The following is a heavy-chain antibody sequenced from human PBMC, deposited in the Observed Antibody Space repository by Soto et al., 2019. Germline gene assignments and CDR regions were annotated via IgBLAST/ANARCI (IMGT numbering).Heavy chain of an antibody. J-gene: IGHJ3*01. D-gene: IGHD4-17*01. CDR3: AGDSTDGDFVDAFDV. V-gene: IGHV3-66*01. CDR2: IYSGGTT. CDR1: GFSVSINY. Sequence: ELQLVESGGGLVQPGGSLRLSCAASGFSVSINYVNWVRQAPGKGLEWVSVIYSGGTTHYADSVKGRFTISRDTSKNTLYLQMTSLRVEDTAVYYCAGDSTDGDFVDAFDVGGQGTMVTVSS.